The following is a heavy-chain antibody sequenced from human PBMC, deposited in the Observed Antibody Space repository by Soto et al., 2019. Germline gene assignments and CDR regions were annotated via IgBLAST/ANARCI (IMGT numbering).Heavy chain of an antibody. CDR2: LSYDGSNK. CDR3: AKGGFSVAGTAYFAY. Sequence: QVQLVESGGGVVQPGRSLSLSCAASGFTFSSYGMHWVRQAPGKGLVWVAVLSYDGSNKYYADAVTGRFTISRDNSQNSLYLQMNSRRAEDTAVYYCAKGGFSVAGTAYFAYWGQGTLVTVSS. CDR1: GFTFSSYG. D-gene: IGHD6-19*01. V-gene: IGHV3-30*18. J-gene: IGHJ4*02.